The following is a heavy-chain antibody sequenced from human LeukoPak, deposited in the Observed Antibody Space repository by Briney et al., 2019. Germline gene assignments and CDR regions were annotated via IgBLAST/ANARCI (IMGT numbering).Heavy chain of an antibody. V-gene: IGHV1-69*13. J-gene: IGHJ3*02. CDR3: ARDGTGTGDAFDI. CDR1: GYTFTSYG. Sequence: SVKVSCKASGYTFTSYGISWVRQAPGQGLEWMGGIIPIFGTANYAQKFQGRVTITADESTSTAYMELSSLRSEDTAVYYCARDGTGTGDAFDIWGQGTMVTVSS. CDR2: IIPIFGTA. D-gene: IGHD1-14*01.